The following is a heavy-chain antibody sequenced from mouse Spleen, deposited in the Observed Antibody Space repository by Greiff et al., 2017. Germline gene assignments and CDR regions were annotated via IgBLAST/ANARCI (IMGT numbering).Heavy chain of an antibody. CDR1: GFNINDYY. CDR3: TSYGSSYEDYFDY. CDR2: IDPEDGDT. V-gene: IGHV14-1*01. Sequence: VQLQQSGAELVRPGASVKLSCTASGFNINDYYMHWVKQRPEQGLEWIGMIDPEDGDTEYAPKFKGKATMTADTSSNTAYLQLSSLTSEDTAVYYCTSYGSSYEDYFDYWGQGTTLTVSS. D-gene: IGHD1-1*01. J-gene: IGHJ2*01.